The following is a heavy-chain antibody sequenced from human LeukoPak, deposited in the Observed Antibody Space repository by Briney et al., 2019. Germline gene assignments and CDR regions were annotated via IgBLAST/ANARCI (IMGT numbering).Heavy chain of an antibody. CDR2: TRSYNGNT. Sequence: ASVKXSCKASGYTLTSFGISWVRQAPGQGREGMGWTRSYNGNTNYAQNFEGRVTMTADTSTNTANMELRSLISDDTAVYYCARGDLSGSHYIFDIWGQGTMVTVSS. CDR1: GYTLTSFG. J-gene: IGHJ3*02. V-gene: IGHV1-18*01. CDR3: ARGDLSGSHYIFDI. D-gene: IGHD1-26*01.